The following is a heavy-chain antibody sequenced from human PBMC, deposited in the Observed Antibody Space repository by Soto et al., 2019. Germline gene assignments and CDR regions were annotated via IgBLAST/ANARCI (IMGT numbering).Heavy chain of an antibody. CDR2: ISAYNGNT. V-gene: IGHV1-18*01. Sequence: QVQRVQSGAEVKKPGASVKVSCKTSGYTFTGFDISWVRQAPGQGLEWMGWISAYNGNTNYAQKLQGRVTMTTDTSTSTAYMELRSLRSDDTAVYYCAREVSHFYSYYYMDVWGKGTTLTVSS. J-gene: IGHJ6*03. CDR1: GYTFTGFD. D-gene: IGHD3-3*02. CDR3: AREVSHFYSYYYMDV.